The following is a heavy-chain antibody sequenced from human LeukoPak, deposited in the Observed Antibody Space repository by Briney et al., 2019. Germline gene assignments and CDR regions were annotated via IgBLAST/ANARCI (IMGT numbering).Heavy chain of an antibody. CDR3: ARHSRVIVGAICAYDF. J-gene: IGHJ3*01. CDR1: GSSIYSDYF. Sequence: SETLSPTCAVSGSSIYSDYFWAWIRQPPGKGLEWIGSIHHSGTIYYNPSLRSRVTISVGASENHFSLNLNSVTAADTALYYCARHSRVIVGAICAYDFWGQGTKVTVSS. V-gene: IGHV4-38-2*01. D-gene: IGHD1-26*01. CDR2: IHHSGTI.